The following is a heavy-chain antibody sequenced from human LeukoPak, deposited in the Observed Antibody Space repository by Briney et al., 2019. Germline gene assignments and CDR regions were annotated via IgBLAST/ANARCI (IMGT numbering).Heavy chain of an antibody. J-gene: IGHJ4*02. D-gene: IGHD3-22*01. CDR2: XNPSGGST. V-gene: IGHV1-46*01. CDR3: ARGYYYDSSGYYPKYYFDY. Sequence: XVRQAPGQGLEXMGIXNPSGGSTSYAQKFQGRVTMTRDTSTSTVYMELSSLRSEDTAVYYCARGYYYDSSGYYPKYYFDYWGQGTLVTVSS.